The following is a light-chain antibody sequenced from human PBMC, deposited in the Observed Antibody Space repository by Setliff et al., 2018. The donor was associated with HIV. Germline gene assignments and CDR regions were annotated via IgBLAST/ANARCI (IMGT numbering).Light chain of an antibody. Sequence: QSVLTPPASVSGSPGQSITISCTGTSSDVGGYSYVSWYQQHPGKAPKLIIYEVRNRPSWVSNRFSGSKSGNTASLTISGLQAEDEADYYCSSYAISNTLPFGTGTKGTVL. CDR3: SSYAISNTLP. CDR2: EVR. V-gene: IGLV2-14*01. CDR1: SSDVGGYSY. J-gene: IGLJ1*01.